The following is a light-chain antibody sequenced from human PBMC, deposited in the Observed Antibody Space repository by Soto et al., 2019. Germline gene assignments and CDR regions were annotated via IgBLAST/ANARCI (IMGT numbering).Light chain of an antibody. CDR3: QQYYRTPLT. CDR2: WAS. V-gene: IGKV4-1*01. J-gene: IGKJ4*01. Sequence: DIVMTQSPDSLAVSLGERVTINCKTSQSVLYSTKNKDYLAWYQQKPGQPPKLLIYWASTRESGVPDRISGSGSGTEFTLTISSLQAEDVAVYYCQQYYRTPLTFGGGTKVEIK. CDR1: QSVLYSTKNKDY.